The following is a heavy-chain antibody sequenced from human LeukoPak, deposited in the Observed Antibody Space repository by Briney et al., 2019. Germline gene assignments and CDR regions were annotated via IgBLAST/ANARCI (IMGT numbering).Heavy chain of an antibody. CDR2: ISYNGST. J-gene: IGHJ4*02. CDR3: ARASGLLRFLEWLPAYFDY. Sequence: SETLSLTCTVSGGSISSYYWSWIRQPPGKGLEWIGHISYNGSTNYNPSLKSRVTISVDTSKKQFSLKLSSVTAADTAVYYCARASGLLRFLEWLPAYFDYWGQGTQVTVSS. V-gene: IGHV4-59*01. D-gene: IGHD3-3*01. CDR1: GGSISSYY.